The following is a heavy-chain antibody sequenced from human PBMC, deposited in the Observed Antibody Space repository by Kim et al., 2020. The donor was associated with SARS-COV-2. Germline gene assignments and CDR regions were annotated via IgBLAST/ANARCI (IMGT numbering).Heavy chain of an antibody. CDR2: ISRSGIST. CDR1: GFTFSSYA. Sequence: GGSLRLSCAASGFTFSSYAMSWVRQAPGKGLEWVSAISRSGISTYYADSVKGRFTISRDNSKNTLYLQMNSLRAEDTAVYYCVKDDSYYDFWSGYYPRQLDYLGQGTLVTVSS. V-gene: IGHV3-23*01. J-gene: IGHJ4*02. D-gene: IGHD3-3*01. CDR3: VKDDSYYDFWSGYYPRQLDY.